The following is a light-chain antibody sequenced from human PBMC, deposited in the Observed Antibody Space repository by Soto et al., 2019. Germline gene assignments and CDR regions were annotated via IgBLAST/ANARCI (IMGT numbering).Light chain of an antibody. Sequence: EIVMTQSPATLSVSPGERATLSCRASQSVGNNLAWYQQKPGQSPRLLIYGASTRASGIPGRFSGSGSGTDFTLTISSLQSEDFAVYYCQHYNNWWTFGQGTRVEIK. J-gene: IGKJ1*01. CDR2: GAS. CDR3: QHYNNWWT. V-gene: IGKV3-15*01. CDR1: QSVGNN.